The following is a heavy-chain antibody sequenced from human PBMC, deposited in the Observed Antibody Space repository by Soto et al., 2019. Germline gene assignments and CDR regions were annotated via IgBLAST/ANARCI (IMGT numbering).Heavy chain of an antibody. Sequence: QVQLQESGPGLVKASQTLSLTCTVSGGTITTGGHFWSWIRQYPGKGLEWIGYIYYSGTTHYKPSLKRRVTISIDTSKNQFSLNLSSVTAADTAVYYCARVVSGSYLDYWGQGTLVTVSS. J-gene: IGHJ4*02. CDR3: ARVVSGSYLDY. D-gene: IGHD1-26*01. CDR1: GGTITTGGHF. V-gene: IGHV4-31*03. CDR2: IYYSGTT.